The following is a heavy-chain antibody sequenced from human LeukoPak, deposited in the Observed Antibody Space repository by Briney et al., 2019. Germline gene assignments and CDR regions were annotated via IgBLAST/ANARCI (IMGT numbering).Heavy chain of an antibody. CDR3: ARGDSSDHFDY. Sequence: ASVKVSCKASGYTFTSYDINWVRQATGQGLEWMGWINPNSGNTDYAQKFQGRVTMTSNTSISTAYMERSSPRADDTAAYYCARGDSSDHFDYWGQGTLVTVSS. D-gene: IGHD3-22*01. V-gene: IGHV1-8*01. J-gene: IGHJ4*02. CDR2: INPNSGNT. CDR1: GYTFTSYD.